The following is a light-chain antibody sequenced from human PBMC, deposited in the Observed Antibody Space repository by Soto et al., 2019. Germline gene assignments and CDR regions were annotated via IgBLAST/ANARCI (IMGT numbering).Light chain of an antibody. CDR2: GAS. V-gene: IGKV3-15*01. Sequence: EIVMTQSPATLSVSPGERATPSCRASQCVSSYLAWYQQKFGQAPRLLIYGASTRAAGIPARFSGSGSGTEFTLTINSLQSEDFAVYYCQQYNNWPLTFGGGTKVEIK. CDR1: QCVSSY. CDR3: QQYNNWPLT. J-gene: IGKJ4*01.